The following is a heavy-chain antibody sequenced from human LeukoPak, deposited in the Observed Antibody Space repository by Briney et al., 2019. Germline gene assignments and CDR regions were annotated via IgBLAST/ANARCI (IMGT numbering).Heavy chain of an antibody. D-gene: IGHD2-2*01. V-gene: IGHV3-30*02. Sequence: GGSLRLSCAASGFTFSNYGMHWVRQAPGTGLDWLAFIRYDGINKYYADSVTGRFTISKDNSKNTLYLQMNSLRAEDTAVYYCARDYPDDCSSKSCPSPFDYWGQGTLVTVSS. CDR1: GFTFSNYG. J-gene: IGHJ4*02. CDR2: IRYDGINK. CDR3: ARDYPDDCSSKSCPSPFDY.